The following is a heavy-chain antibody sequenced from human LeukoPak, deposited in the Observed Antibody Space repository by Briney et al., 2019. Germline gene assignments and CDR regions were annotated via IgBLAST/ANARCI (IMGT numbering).Heavy chain of an antibody. CDR3: ARVLDIVVVPAANDAFDI. V-gene: IGHV3-21*01. D-gene: IGHD2-2*03. Sequence: GGSLRLSCAASGFTFSTHRMNWVRQTPGKGLEWVSSINSRSTYIFYADSVKGRFTISRDNAKNSLYLQMNSLRAEDTAVYYCARVLDIVVVPAANDAFDIWGQGTMVIVSS. J-gene: IGHJ3*02. CDR1: GFTFSTHR. CDR2: INSRSTYI.